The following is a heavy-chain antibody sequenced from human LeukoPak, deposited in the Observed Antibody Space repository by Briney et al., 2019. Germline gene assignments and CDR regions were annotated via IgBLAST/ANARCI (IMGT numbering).Heavy chain of an antibody. CDR2: INPSGGST. CDR3: ARAGTTVVSTAYY. J-gene: IGHJ4*02. Sequence: ASVKVSCKASGYTFTSYYMHWVRQAPGQGLEWMGIINPSGGSTSYAQKFQGRLTMTRDTSTRTVYMELSSLRSEDTAVYYCARAGTTVVSTAYYWGQGTLVTLST. V-gene: IGHV1-46*01. CDR1: GYTFTSYY. D-gene: IGHD4-23*01.